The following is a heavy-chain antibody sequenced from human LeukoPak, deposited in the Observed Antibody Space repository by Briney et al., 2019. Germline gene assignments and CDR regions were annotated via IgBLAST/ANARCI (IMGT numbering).Heavy chain of an antibody. J-gene: IGHJ4*02. CDR3: AREWYFDY. Sequence: GGSLRLSCAASGFSFNTCAMSWVRQAPGKGLEWVSTISGGGRSTDYADSVKGQFTISRDNSKNTLYLQMNSLRAEDTAVYYCAREWYFDYWGQGTLVTVSS. V-gene: IGHV3-23*01. CDR1: GFSFNTCA. CDR2: ISGGGRST.